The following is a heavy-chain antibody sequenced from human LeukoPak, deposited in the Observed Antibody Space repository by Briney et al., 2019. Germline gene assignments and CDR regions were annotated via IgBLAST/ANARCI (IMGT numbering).Heavy chain of an antibody. J-gene: IGHJ4*02. CDR1: GFTFSSYG. D-gene: IGHD6-13*01. CDR3: AKGPGYSSSWADY. Sequence: GRSLRLSCVASGFTFSSYGMHWVRQAPGKGLEWVAVIWYDGSNKYYADSVKGRFTISRDNSKNTLYLQMNSLRAEDTAVYYCAKGPGYSSSWADYWGQGTLVTVSS. CDR2: IWYDGSNK. V-gene: IGHV3-33*06.